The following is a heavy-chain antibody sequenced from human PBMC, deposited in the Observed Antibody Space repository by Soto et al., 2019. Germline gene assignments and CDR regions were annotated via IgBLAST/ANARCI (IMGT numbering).Heavy chain of an antibody. D-gene: IGHD5-12*01. J-gene: IGHJ4*02. Sequence: QVQLVQSGAEMKKPGASVKLSCKTSGINYNTYAIHWVRQAPGQGLEWMGWINAGNGDTRYSQNFQGRVTLTRDTYASTVYMDLDSLKSEDTGVYSCARAISGYVTWGQGTLVTVSS. V-gene: IGHV1-3*01. CDR1: GINYNTYA. CDR3: ARAISGYVT. CDR2: INAGNGDT.